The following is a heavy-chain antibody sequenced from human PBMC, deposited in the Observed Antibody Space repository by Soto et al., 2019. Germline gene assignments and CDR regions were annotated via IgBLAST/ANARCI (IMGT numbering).Heavy chain of an antibody. CDR3: ARARNGAAARPVNWFDP. D-gene: IGHD6-6*01. CDR2: IIPIFGTA. CDR1: GGTFSSYA. V-gene: IGHV1-69*13. J-gene: IGHJ5*02. Sequence: ASVKVSCKASGGTFSSYAISWVRQAPGQGLEWMGGIIPIFGTANYAQKFQGRVTITAGESTSTAYMELSSLRSEDTAVYYCARARNGAAARPVNWFDPWGQGTLVTVSS.